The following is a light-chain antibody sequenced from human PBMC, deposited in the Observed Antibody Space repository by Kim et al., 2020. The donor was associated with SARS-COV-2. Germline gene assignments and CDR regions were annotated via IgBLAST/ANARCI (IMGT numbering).Light chain of an antibody. CDR3: QSYDSSNQV. J-gene: IGLJ3*02. CDR2: EDN. Sequence: GKTVTIPCTRSSGSISSNYVQWYQHRPGSSPTTVIYEDNQRTSGVPARFSGSIDSSSNSASLTISGLKTEDEADYYCQSYDSSNQVFGGGTQLTVL. CDR1: SGSISSNY. V-gene: IGLV6-57*01.